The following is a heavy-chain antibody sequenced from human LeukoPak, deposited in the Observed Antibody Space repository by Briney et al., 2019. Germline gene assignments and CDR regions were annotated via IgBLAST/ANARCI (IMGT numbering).Heavy chain of an antibody. Sequence: PGGSLTLSCAPSGFTFSSYSMNWVRQAPGKGLEWVSSISSSSSYIYYADSVKGRFTISRDNAKNSLYLQMNSLRAEDTAVYYCATYIAVAGDFDYWGQGTLVTVSS. V-gene: IGHV3-21*01. CDR1: GFTFSSYS. CDR2: ISSSSSYI. D-gene: IGHD6-19*01. J-gene: IGHJ4*02. CDR3: ATYIAVAGDFDY.